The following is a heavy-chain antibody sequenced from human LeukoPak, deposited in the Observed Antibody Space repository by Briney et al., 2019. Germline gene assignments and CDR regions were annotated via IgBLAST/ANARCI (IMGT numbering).Heavy chain of an antibody. Sequence: SQTLSLTCAISGDSVSSNSAAWNWIRQSPSRGLEWLGRTYYRSKWYNDYAVSVESRITINPDTSKNQLSLQLNSVTPEDTAVYYCARDLSGPNWGTYYFDYWGQGTLVTVSS. V-gene: IGHV6-1*01. D-gene: IGHD7-27*01. CDR3: ARDLSGPNWGTYYFDY. J-gene: IGHJ4*02. CDR1: GDSVSSNSAA. CDR2: TYYRSKWYN.